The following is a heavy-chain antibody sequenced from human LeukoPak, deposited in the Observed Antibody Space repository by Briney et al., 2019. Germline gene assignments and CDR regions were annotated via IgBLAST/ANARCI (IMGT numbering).Heavy chain of an antibody. CDR2: ISESSKYI. J-gene: IGHJ4*02. CDR1: GFSISGYY. CDR3: ATGSQIREADY. D-gene: IGHD3-10*01. Sequence: GGSLRLSCAASGFSISGYYMGWIRQGPGKGLEWVSYISESSKYISYADSVKGRFTVSRDNAKQVLPLQMNSLRAEDTAVYYCATGSQIREADYWGQGTLVTVS. V-gene: IGHV3-11*01.